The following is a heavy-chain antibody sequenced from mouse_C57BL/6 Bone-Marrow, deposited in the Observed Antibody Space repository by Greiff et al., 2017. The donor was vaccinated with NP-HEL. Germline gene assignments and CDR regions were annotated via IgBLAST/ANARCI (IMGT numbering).Heavy chain of an antibody. J-gene: IGHJ3*01. CDR2: INPNYGTT. CDR1: GYSFTDYN. D-gene: IGHD1-1*01. CDR3: GSGSDYYYGSRVFAY. Sequence: VQLQQSGPELVKPGASVKISCKASGYSFTDYNMNWVKQSNGKSLEWIGVINPNYGTTSYNQKFKGKATLTVEQSSSTAYMQLNSLTSEDSAVYYCGSGSDYYYGSRVFAYWGQGTLVTVSA. V-gene: IGHV1-39*01.